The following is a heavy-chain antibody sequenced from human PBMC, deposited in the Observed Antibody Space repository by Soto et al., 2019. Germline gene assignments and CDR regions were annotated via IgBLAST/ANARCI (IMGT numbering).Heavy chain of an antibody. J-gene: IGHJ4*02. CDR3: ARADSGSYYGY. Sequence: VQLVESGGGVVQPGRSLRLSCAASGFTFSSYGMHWVRQAPGKGLEWVAVIWYDGSNKYYADSVKGRFTISRDNSKNTLYLQMNSLRAEDTAVYYCARADSGSYYGYWGQGTLVTVSS. D-gene: IGHD1-26*01. CDR1: GFTFSSYG. CDR2: IWYDGSNK. V-gene: IGHV3-33*01.